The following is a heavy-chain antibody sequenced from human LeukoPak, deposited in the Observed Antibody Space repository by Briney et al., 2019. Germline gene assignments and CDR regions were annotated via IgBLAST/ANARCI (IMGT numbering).Heavy chain of an antibody. CDR1: GFTVSSNF. D-gene: IGHD1-26*01. V-gene: IGHV3-66*01. CDR3: AREDAGGTYSLDY. J-gene: IGHJ4*02. CDR2: IYTSGIT. Sequence: PGGSLRLSCAVSGFTVSSNFMSWVRQAPGKGPEWVSVIYTSGITYYADSVRGRFTISRDNSKNTLYLQMDSLAAEDTAVYYCAREDAGGTYSLDYWGQGTLVAVSS.